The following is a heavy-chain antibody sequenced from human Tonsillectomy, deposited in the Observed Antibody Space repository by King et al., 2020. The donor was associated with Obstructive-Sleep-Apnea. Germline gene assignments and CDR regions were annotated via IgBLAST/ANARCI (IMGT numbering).Heavy chain of an antibody. D-gene: IGHD3-10*01. CDR1: GGSISNNNYY. CDR3: ARVLLWFGESGCFDP. Sequence: LQLQESGPGLVKPSETLSLTCTVSGGSISNNNYYWGWIRQPPGKGLEWIGSIYYSGRTYYNPSLKSRVTISVDTSKNQFSPKLSSVTAADTAVYYCARVLLWFGESGCFDPWGQGTLVTVSS. V-gene: IGHV4-39*07. J-gene: IGHJ5*02. CDR2: IYYSGRT.